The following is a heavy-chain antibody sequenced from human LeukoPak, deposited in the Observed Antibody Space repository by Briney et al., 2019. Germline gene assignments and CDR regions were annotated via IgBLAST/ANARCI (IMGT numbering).Heavy chain of an antibody. D-gene: IGHD3-10*01. Sequence: GGSLRLSCAASGFTFSSYWMNWVRQAPGKGLEWVAYIKQDGSEKYYVDSVKGRFTISRDNAKNSLYPQMNSLRAEDTAVYYCARDRITMVRGVIKARVGSFDYWGQGTLVTVSS. CDR1: GFTFSSYW. J-gene: IGHJ4*02. V-gene: IGHV3-7*04. CDR3: ARDRITMVRGVIKARVGSFDY. CDR2: IKQDGSEK.